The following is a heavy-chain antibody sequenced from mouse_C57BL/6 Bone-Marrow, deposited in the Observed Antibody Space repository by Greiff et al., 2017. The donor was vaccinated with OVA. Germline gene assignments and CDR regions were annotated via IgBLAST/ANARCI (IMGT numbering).Heavy chain of an antibody. CDR1: GFTFTDYY. CDR2: ISNKATGYTT. D-gene: IGHD6-2*01. Sequence: EVKLQESGGGLVQPGGSLSLSCAASGFTFTDYYMSWVRQPPGKALAWLGFISNKATGYTTEYSASVKGRFTISRYNSQSNLDLQRNALGAEDIATYYCARYSLNYWGQGTAVTVSS. V-gene: IGHV7-3*01. CDR3: ARYSLNY. J-gene: IGHJ4*01.